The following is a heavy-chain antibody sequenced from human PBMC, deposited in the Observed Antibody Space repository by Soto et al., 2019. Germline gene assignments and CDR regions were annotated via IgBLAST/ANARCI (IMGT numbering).Heavy chain of an antibody. CDR3: AQDREWGVWNPSHGA. CDR2: IRATGGQT. V-gene: IGHV3-23*01. J-gene: IGHJ4*02. CDR1: GFTFRNFV. Sequence: EVQLLESGGGVVQPGGSLRLSCAASGFTFRNFVMSWVRQAPGKGLEWVSAIRATGGQTFYADSVKGRFTTSRDNSTNMLYQQSDNQRPEDSAPCFGAQDREWGVWNPSHGAWGQASLGTVSS. D-gene: IGHD1-26*01.